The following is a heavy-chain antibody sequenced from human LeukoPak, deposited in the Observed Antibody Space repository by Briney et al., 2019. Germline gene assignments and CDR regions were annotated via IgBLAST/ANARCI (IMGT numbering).Heavy chain of an antibody. D-gene: IGHD1-26*01. CDR1: GFTFSSYG. CDR2: ISYDGSNK. J-gene: IGHJ4*02. CDR3: AKETFFSGSYYAY. V-gene: IGHV3-30*18. Sequence: PGRSLRLSCAASGFTFSSYGMHWVRQAPGKGPEWVAVISYDGSNKYYADSVKGRFTISRDNSKNTLYLQMNSLRAEDTAVYYCAKETFFSGSYYAYWGQGTLVTVSS.